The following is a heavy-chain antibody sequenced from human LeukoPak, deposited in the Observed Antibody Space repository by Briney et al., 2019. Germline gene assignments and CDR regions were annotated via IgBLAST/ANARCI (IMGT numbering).Heavy chain of an antibody. CDR1: GFTFSRYW. D-gene: IGHD3-22*01. CDR2: INPDGSTT. V-gene: IGHV3-74*01. Sequence: GGSLRLSCAASGFTFSRYWIHWVRQAPGKGLEWVSRINPDGSTTTYADSVKGRFTVSRDNAKNTVYLQMNSLRAEDTALYHCVRVLSGSWDWFDPWGQGTLVTVSS. J-gene: IGHJ5*02. CDR3: VRVLSGSWDWFDP.